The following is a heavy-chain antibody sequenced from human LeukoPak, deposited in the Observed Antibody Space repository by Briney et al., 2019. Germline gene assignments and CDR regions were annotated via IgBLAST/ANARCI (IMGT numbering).Heavy chain of an antibody. Sequence: SETLSLTCTVSGYSISSGYYWGWIRQPPGKGLEWIGSIYHSGSTYYNPSLKSRVTISVDTSKNQFSLKLSSVTAADTAAYYCARAAVPAALNWFDPWGQGTLVTVSS. CDR3: ARAAVPAALNWFDP. V-gene: IGHV4-38-2*02. CDR1: GYSISSGYY. J-gene: IGHJ5*02. D-gene: IGHD2-2*01. CDR2: IYHSGST.